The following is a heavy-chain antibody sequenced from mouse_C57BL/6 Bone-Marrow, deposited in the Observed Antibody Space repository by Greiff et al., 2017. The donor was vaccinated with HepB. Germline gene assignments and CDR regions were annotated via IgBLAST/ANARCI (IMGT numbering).Heavy chain of an antibody. Sequence: EVKLMESGGGLVQPGGSLRLSCAASGFTFTDYYMSWVRQPPGKALEWLGFIRNKANGYTTEYSASVKGRFTISRDNSQSILYLQMNALRAEDSATYYCARYGSSFDWYFDVWGTGTTVTVSS. D-gene: IGHD1-1*01. CDR3: ARYGSSFDWYFDV. V-gene: IGHV7-3*01. CDR1: GFTFTDYY. CDR2: IRNKANGYTT. J-gene: IGHJ1*03.